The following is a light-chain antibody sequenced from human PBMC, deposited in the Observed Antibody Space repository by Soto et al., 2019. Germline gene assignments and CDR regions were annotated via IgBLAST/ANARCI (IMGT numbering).Light chain of an antibody. CDR2: GAS. J-gene: IGKJ1*01. Sequence: EIVLTQSPGTLSLSPGERATLSCRASQSVSSSYLAWYQQKPGQAPRLLIYGASSRATGIPDRFSGSGSGTDFTLTISRLEPEDFAVYYCQQYGSSPSWTFXHGTKVDIK. CDR3: QQYGSSPSWT. V-gene: IGKV3-20*01. CDR1: QSVSSSY.